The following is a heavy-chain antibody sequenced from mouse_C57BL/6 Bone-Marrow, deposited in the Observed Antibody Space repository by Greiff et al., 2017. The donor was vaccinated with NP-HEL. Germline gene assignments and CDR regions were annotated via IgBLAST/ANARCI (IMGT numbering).Heavy chain of an antibody. V-gene: IGHV5-4*03. CDR2: ISDGGSYT. CDR3: ARAGYGSSYPFAY. CDR1: GFTFSSYA. Sequence: DVKLVESGGGLVKPGGSLKLSCAASGFTFSSYAMSWVRQTPEKRLEWVATISDGGSYTYYPDNVKGRFTISRDNAKNNLYLQMSHLKSEDTAMYYCARAGYGSSYPFAYWGQGTLVTVSA. J-gene: IGHJ3*01. D-gene: IGHD1-1*01.